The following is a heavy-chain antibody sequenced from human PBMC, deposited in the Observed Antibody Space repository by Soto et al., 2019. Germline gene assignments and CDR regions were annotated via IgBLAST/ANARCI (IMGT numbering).Heavy chain of an antibody. J-gene: IGHJ6*02. CDR1: GFTFSSYE. Sequence: TGGSLRLSCAASGFTFSSYEMNWVRQAPGKGLEWVSYISSSGSTIYYADSVKGRFTISRDNAKDSLYLQMNSLRAEDTAVYYCARVPICGVVITLWNYGMDVWGQGTTVTVSS. CDR3: ARVPICGVVITLWNYGMDV. D-gene: IGHD3-3*01. CDR2: ISSSGSTI. V-gene: IGHV3-48*03.